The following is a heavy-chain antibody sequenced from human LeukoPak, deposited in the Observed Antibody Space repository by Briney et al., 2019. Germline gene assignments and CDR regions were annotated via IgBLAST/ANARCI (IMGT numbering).Heavy chain of an antibody. J-gene: IGHJ4*02. Sequence: PGGSLRLSCAASGFTVSSNYMSWVRQAPGKGLEWVSVIYSGGSTYYADSVKGRFTISRDNSKNTLYLQMNSLRAEDTAVYYCARDREVGASSGFFDYWGQGTLVTVSS. CDR3: ARDREVGASSGFFDY. V-gene: IGHV3-53*05. CDR1: GFTVSSNY. CDR2: IYSGGST. D-gene: IGHD1-26*01.